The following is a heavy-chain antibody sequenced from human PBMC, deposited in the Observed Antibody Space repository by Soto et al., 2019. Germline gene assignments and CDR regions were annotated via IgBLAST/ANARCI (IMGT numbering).Heavy chain of an antibody. CDR3: ARDTYYGSGSYYGPLEGFDY. D-gene: IGHD3-10*01. CDR1: GGSISSYY. J-gene: IGHJ4*02. V-gene: IGHV4-59*01. Sequence: SETLSLTCTVSGGSISSYYWSWIRQPPGKGLEWIGYIYYSGSTNYNPSLKSRVTISVDTSKNQFSLKLSSVTAADTAVYYCARDTYYGSGSYYGPLEGFDYWGQGTLVTVSS. CDR2: IYYSGST.